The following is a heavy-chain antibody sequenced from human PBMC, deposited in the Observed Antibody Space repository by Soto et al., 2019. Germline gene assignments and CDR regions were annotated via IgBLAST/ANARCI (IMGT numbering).Heavy chain of an antibody. J-gene: IGHJ4*02. CDR2: INQYGKIT. V-gene: IGHV3-48*03. CDR3: ARAAWSDEGWDH. Sequence: DVRLVESGGGFIQPGGSLRLSCAASGFSFEEYEMNWVRQAPGQGLEWVSYINQYGKITYYADSVKGRFTVFRDDAKNSLFLQMDSLRAEDTALYYCARAAWSDEGWDHWGQGILVTVSS. CDR1: GFSFEEYE. D-gene: IGHD1-26*01.